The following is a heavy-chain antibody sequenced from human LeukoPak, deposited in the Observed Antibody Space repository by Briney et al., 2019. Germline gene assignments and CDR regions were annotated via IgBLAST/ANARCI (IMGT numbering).Heavy chain of an antibody. CDR3: TTWSVGYYDFWSGYYPPDY. J-gene: IGHJ4*02. CDR2: IKSKTDGGTT. D-gene: IGHD3-3*01. Sequence: GGSLRLSCAASGFTFSNAWMSWVRQAPGKGLEWVGRIKSKTDGGTTDYAAPVKGRFTISRDDSKNTLYLQMNSLKTEDTAVYYCTTWSVGYYDFWSGYYPPDYWGQGTLVTVSS. CDR1: GFTFSNAW. V-gene: IGHV3-15*01.